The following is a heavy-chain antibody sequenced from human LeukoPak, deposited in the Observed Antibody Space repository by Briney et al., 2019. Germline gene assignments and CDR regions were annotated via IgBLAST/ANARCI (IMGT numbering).Heavy chain of an antibody. CDR2: INQGGSEK. Sequence: GGSLRLSCAASGFTFSSYWMSWVRQAPEKGLEWVANINQGGSEKYYVDSVRGRFTISRDNAKNSLYLQMNSLRADGTAVYYCARDVTVLDSWGQGTLVTVSS. CDR3: ARDVTVLDS. D-gene: IGHD2/OR15-2a*01. J-gene: IGHJ5*01. CDR1: GFTFSSYW. V-gene: IGHV3-7*01.